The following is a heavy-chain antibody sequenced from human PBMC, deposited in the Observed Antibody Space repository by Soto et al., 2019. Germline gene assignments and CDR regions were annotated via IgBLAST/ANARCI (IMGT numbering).Heavy chain of an antibody. V-gene: IGHV3-23*01. CDR2: ITGSGQST. J-gene: IGHJ4*02. D-gene: IGHD3-3*01. Sequence: EVQLLESGGGLAQPGGSLRLSCAASGFTFSSYAMSWVRQAPGKGLEWVSGITGSGQSTYYADSVKGRFTISRDNSKNTLYLQMNSLGAEDTAVYYCARGYDFWTGCPDYWGQGTLVTVSS. CDR1: GFTFSSYA. CDR3: ARGYDFWTGCPDY.